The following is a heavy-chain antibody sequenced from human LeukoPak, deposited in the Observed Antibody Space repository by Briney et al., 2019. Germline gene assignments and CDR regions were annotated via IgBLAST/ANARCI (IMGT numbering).Heavy chain of an antibody. D-gene: IGHD3-22*01. Sequence: GGSLRLSCAASGFTFSSYAMSWVRQAPGKGLEWVSAISGSGGSTYYADSVKGRFTISRDNSKNTLYLQMNNLRAEDSALYYCARGGRGSAAVVAPRSFDIWGQGTMVTVSS. CDR1: GFTFSSYA. CDR3: ARGGRGSAAVVAPRSFDI. V-gene: IGHV3-23*01. J-gene: IGHJ3*02. CDR2: ISGSGGST.